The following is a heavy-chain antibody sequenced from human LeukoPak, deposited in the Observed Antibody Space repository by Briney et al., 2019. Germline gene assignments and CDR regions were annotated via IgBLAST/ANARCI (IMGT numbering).Heavy chain of an antibody. J-gene: IGHJ5*02. Sequence: ASVKVSCKASGYTFTSYDINWVRQATGQGLEWMGWMNPNSGNTGYAQKFQGRVTITRNTSISTAYIELSSLRSEDTAVYYCARAPRITMVRGGYNWFDPWGQGTLVTVSS. CDR3: ARAPRITMVRGGYNWFDP. D-gene: IGHD3-10*01. V-gene: IGHV1-8*03. CDR2: MNPNSGNT. CDR1: GYTFTSYD.